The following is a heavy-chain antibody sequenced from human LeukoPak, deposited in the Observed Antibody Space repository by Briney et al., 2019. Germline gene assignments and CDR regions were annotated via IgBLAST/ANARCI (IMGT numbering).Heavy chain of an antibody. CDR3: ATSLKGANWFDP. V-gene: IGHV4-39*01. Sequence: SETLSLTCTVSGGSISSSSLYWNWIWQPPGKGPEWIGSIYYTGTTYYNPSLKSRVTISVDTSRNQFSLKVSSVAAADTAVYYCATSLKGANWFDPWGQGTLVTVSS. D-gene: IGHD3-16*01. J-gene: IGHJ5*02. CDR1: GGSISSSSLY. CDR2: IYYTGTT.